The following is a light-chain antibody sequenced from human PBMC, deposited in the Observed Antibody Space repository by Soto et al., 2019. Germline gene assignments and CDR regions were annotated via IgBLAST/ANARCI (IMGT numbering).Light chain of an antibody. CDR1: QNITNN. V-gene: IGKV1-33*01. Sequence: DIQMTQSTSSLSASIGDRVTITCQVSQNITNNLSWYQQKPGKAPNLLIYHASKLAKGVTSRFSGSGSGTDFSFIITSLQREDLATYYCQQYYGLPPLTFGQGTRLEI. CDR3: QQYYGLPPLT. J-gene: IGKJ5*01. CDR2: HAS.